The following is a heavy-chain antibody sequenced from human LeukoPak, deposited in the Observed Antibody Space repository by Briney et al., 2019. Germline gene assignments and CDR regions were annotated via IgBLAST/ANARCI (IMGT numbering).Heavy chain of an antibody. V-gene: IGHV3-74*01. CDR2: IASDGSST. J-gene: IGHJ4*02. CDR3: ARGRPHGNDY. D-gene: IGHD4-23*01. CDR1: GFTFSSYW. Sequence: GVSLRLSCAASGFTFSSYWMNWVRQAPGKGLVWVSRIASDGSSTTYADSVKGRFSISRDNAKNTLYLQMNSPRVEDTAVYYCARGRPHGNDYWGQGTLVTVSS.